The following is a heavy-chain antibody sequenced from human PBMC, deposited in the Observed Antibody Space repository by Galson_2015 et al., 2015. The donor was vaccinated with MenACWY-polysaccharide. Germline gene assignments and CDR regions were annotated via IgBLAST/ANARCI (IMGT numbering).Heavy chain of an antibody. CDR1: GFNFRGSG. CDR2: IQNDGSIK. J-gene: IGHJ3*02. CDR3: AREGSRIVFHAFDI. Sequence: SLRLSCAASGFNFRGSGMHWVRQAPGKGLEWVALIQNDGSIKVYVDSVKGRFTISRDTSKNTLFLEMNSLRAEDTAVYFCAREGSRIVFHAFDIWGQETMVTVSS. V-gene: IGHV3-33*05. D-gene: IGHD6-13*01.